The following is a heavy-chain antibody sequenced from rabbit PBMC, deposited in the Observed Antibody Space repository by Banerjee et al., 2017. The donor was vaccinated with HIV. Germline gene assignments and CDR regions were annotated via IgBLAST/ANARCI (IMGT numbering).Heavy chain of an antibody. Sequence: QSLEESGGDLVKPGASLTLTCTASGFSFSISYDMCWVRQAPGKGLEWIACIYPGGSGNTYYASWAKGRFTISKTSSTTVTLQMSSLTAADTATYFCARRNAASYWSLWGQGTLVTVS. CDR3: ARRNAASYWSL. J-gene: IGHJ3*01. CDR1: GFSFSISYD. V-gene: IGHV1S40*01. D-gene: IGHD8-1*01. CDR2: IYPGGSGNT.